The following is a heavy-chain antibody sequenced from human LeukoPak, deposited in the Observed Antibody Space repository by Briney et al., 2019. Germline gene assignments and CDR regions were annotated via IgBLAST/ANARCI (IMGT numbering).Heavy chain of an antibody. CDR1: GGSISSYY. CDR3: ASSPAYGPSGYYFDY. D-gene: IGHD2-21*01. Sequence: PSETLSLTCTVSGGSISSYYWSWIRQPPGKGLEWIGYIYYSGSTNYNPSLKSRVTISVDTSKNQFSLKLSSVTAADTAVYYCASSPAYGPSGYYFDYWGQGTLVTVSS. V-gene: IGHV4-59*08. CDR2: IYYSGST. J-gene: IGHJ4*02.